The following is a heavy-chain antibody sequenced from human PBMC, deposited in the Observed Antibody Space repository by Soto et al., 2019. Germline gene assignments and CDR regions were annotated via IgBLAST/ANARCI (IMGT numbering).Heavy chain of an antibody. D-gene: IGHD1-26*01. CDR1: GGSISNNY. V-gene: IGHV4-59*03. Sequence: SETLSLTCTVSGGSISNNYWSWIRQPPGKGLEWIGYIHDSGSTNYNPSLKSRVTISVDTSKKQFSLKMSSLTAADTAVYYCARGGGIDLGNGYFVLGGRGTLVPASS. CDR2: IHDSGST. J-gene: IGHJ2*01. CDR3: ARGGGIDLGNGYFVL.